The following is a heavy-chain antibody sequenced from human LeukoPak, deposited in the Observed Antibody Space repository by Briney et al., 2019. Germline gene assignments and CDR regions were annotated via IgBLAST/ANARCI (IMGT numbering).Heavy chain of an antibody. J-gene: IGHJ4*02. D-gene: IGHD2-15*01. CDR2: ISGSGGST. CDR3: AKAGAVVVVAAKYFDY. CDR1: GFTFSSYA. Sequence: GGSLRLSCAASGFTFSSYAMSWVRQAPGKGLEWVSAISGSGGSTYYADSVKGRFTISRDNSKNTLYLQMNSLRAEDTAVYYCAKAGAVVVVAAKYFDYWGQGTLVTVSS. V-gene: IGHV3-23*01.